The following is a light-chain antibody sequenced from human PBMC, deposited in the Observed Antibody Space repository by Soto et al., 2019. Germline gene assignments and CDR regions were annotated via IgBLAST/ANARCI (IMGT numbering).Light chain of an antibody. CDR3: SSFSGGGNPVL. V-gene: IGLV2-8*01. Sequence: QSALTQPPSASGSLGQSVTISCTGTSSDVGGYNYVSWHQQQPGKAPKVMIYEVTKRPPGVPDRFSGSRSGNTASLTVSGLQAEDEADYYCSSFSGGGNPVLLGGGTKLNVL. CDR2: EVT. CDR1: SSDVGGYNY. J-gene: IGLJ2*01.